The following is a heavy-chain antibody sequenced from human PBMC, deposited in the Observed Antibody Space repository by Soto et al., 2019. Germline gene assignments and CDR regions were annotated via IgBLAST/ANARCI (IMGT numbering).Heavy chain of an antibody. Sequence: GASVKVSCKASGYTFTSYGISWVRQAPGQGLEWMGWISAYNGNTNYAQKLQGRVTMTTDTSTSTAYMELRSLRSDDTAVYYCAAAILSESYCSGTSCYCPYWGQGTQVTVSS. CDR1: GYTFTSYG. CDR2: ISAYNGNT. J-gene: IGHJ4*02. V-gene: IGHV1-18*01. D-gene: IGHD2-2*01. CDR3: AAAILSESYCSGTSCYCPY.